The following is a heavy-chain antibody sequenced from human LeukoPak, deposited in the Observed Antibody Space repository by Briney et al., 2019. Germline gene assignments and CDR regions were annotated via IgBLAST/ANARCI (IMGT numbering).Heavy chain of an antibody. CDR3: AKDVAWGRMDL. Sequence: GGSLRLSCAASGFTFSTYWMSWVRQAPGKGLEGVAIINQDGSQKYYVDSVKGRFTISRDNAKNSLYLQMDSLRVEDTAVYRCAKDVAWGRMDLWGQGTLATVSS. CDR2: INQDGSQK. J-gene: IGHJ4*02. D-gene: IGHD3/OR15-3a*01. CDR1: GFTFSTYW. V-gene: IGHV3-7*01.